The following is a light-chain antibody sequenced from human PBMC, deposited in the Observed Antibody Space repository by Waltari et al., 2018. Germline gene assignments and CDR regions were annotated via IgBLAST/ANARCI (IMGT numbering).Light chain of an antibody. Sequence: EIVMTQSPATLSVSPGDRATLSCRASQSVRTNLAWFQQKPGQPPRLLISGVSTRATGIPARFSGSGSGTEFTLTITGLQSEDFAVYYCHEYEYWPPGTFGPGTKVEIK. V-gene: IGKV3-15*01. CDR1: QSVRTN. CDR2: GVS. J-gene: IGKJ3*01. CDR3: HEYEYWPPGT.